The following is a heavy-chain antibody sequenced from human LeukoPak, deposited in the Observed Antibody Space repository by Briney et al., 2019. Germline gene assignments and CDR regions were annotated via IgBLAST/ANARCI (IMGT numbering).Heavy chain of an antibody. CDR2: ISSSGSTI. V-gene: IGHV3-11*01. CDR3: ASPLQRYYDSRGFYNPYY. CDR1: GFTFSDYY. D-gene: IGHD3-22*01. J-gene: IGHJ4*02. Sequence: GGSLRLSCAASGFTFSDYYMSWIRQAPGKGLEWVSYISSSGSTIYYADSVKGRFTISRDNAKNSLYLQMNSLRAEDTAVYYCASPLQRYYDSRGFYNPYYWGQGTLGNGSS.